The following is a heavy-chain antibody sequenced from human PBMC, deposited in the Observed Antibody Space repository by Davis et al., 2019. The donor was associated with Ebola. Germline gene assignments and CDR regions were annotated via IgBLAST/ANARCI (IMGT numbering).Heavy chain of an antibody. D-gene: IGHD6-19*01. CDR2: ISGSGGST. V-gene: IGHV3-23*01. CDR1: GFTFSSYA. CDR3: ARHLGWQGGYYYYYGMDV. Sequence: GGSLRLSCAASGFTFSSYAMSWVRQAPGKGLEWVSAISGSGGSTYYADSVKGRFTISRDNAKNSLYLQMNSLRAEDTAVYYCARHLGWQGGYYYYYGMDVWGQGTTVTVSS. J-gene: IGHJ6*02.